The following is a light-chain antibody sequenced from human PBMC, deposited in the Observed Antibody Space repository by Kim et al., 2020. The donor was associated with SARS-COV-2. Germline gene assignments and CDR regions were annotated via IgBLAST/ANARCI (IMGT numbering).Light chain of an antibody. CDR3: QQYHDWPPLT. Sequence: SPGERATLTCWASQQINNKLVWYQQKPGQAPRILIYDATTRATGVPARFMGSGSETDFTLTISSLQSEDFAVYYCQQYHDWPPLTFGQGTKVDIK. CDR1: QQINNK. CDR2: DAT. V-gene: IGKV3-15*01. J-gene: IGKJ1*01.